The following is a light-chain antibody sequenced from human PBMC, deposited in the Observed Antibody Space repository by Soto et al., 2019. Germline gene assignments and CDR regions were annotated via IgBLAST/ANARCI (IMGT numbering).Light chain of an antibody. CDR3: QQNNKWPPVT. J-gene: IGKJ4*01. CDR2: GAS. Sequence: EVVMTQSPATVSVSPGEGVTLSCRASQTISNDLAWYQQKPGQAPRLLIYGASTRATGVPARFSRGGAGTDFTLTISSLQSEDFAFYYCQQNNKWPPVTFGGGTKVEIK. CDR1: QTISND. V-gene: IGKV3-15*01.